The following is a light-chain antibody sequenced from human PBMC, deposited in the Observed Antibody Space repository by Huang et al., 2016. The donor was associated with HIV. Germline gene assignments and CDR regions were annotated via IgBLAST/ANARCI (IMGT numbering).Light chain of an antibody. CDR2: GAS. V-gene: IGKV3-15*01. CDR1: QDVSSN. J-gene: IGKJ2*01. CDR3: QQYNNWPRT. Sequence: ERVMTQSPDILSVSPGETATLSCRASQDVSSNLAWYRQKPGQAPSRLIFGASTRVSGSPARFNGSGSGIAFTLTISSVQSEDFAVYYCQQYNNWPRTFGQGTKLEIK.